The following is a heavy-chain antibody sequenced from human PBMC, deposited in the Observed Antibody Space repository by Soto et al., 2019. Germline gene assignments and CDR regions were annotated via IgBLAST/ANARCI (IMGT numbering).Heavy chain of an antibody. CDR2: ISGSGGST. V-gene: IGHV3-23*01. D-gene: IGHD2-2*01. Sequence: AISGSGGSTYYADSVKGRFTISRDNSKNTLYLQMNSLRAEDTAVYCCAVDAGDIVVVPAAIDYWGQGTLVTVSS. CDR3: AVDAGDIVVVPAAIDY. J-gene: IGHJ4*02.